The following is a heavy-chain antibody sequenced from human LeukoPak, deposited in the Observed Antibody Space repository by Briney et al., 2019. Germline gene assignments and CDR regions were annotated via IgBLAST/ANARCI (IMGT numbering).Heavy chain of an antibody. CDR3: AKDAYGSGSYPDY. CDR1: GFIFSTYG. V-gene: IGHV3-23*01. J-gene: IGHJ4*02. Sequence: GGSLRLSCAASGFIFSTYGMSWVRQAPGEGLEWVSGISDNDGVTNYADSVKGRFTISRDNSKNTLYLQMNSLRAEDTAVYYCAKDAYGSGSYPDYWGQGTLVTVSS. D-gene: IGHD3-10*01. CDR2: ISDNDGVT.